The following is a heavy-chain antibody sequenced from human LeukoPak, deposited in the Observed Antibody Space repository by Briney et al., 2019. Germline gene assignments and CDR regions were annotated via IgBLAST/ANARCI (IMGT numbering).Heavy chain of an antibody. D-gene: IGHD2-21*02. CDR2: IYPGDSDT. CDR3: ARGIMVTNSWFDP. V-gene: IGHV5-51*01. CDR1: GYQFTSYW. Sequence: GAALQISCKASGYQFTSYWIGWVRQLPGKGLEWMGIIYPGDSDTRYSPSFQGQVTISVDKSISTAYLQWSSLKDSDTAMYYCARGIMVTNSWFDPWGQGTLVTVSS. J-gene: IGHJ5*02.